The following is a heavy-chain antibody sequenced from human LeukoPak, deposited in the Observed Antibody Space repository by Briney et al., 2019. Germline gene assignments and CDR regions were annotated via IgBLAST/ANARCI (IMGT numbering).Heavy chain of an antibody. CDR2: IYPGDSRV. Sequence: GESLKISCKGVGYSFTNYWIGWLRQMPGKGMEWMGVIYPGDSRVRYNPSFQGQVTISVDKSVSTAYLQWISLKASDTAMYYCACRDLSSTWSYPWGQGTLVTVSS. D-gene: IGHD6-13*01. CDR1: GYSFTNYW. J-gene: IGHJ5*02. CDR3: ACRDLSSTWSYP. V-gene: IGHV5-51*01.